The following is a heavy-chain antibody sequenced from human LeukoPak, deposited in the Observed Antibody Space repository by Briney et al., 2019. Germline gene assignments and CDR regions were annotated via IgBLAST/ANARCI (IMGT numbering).Heavy chain of an antibody. CDR1: GFTFSSYA. J-gene: IGHJ4*02. Sequence: GGSLRLSCAASGFTFSSYAMHWVRQAPGKGLEWVAVISYDGSNKYYADSVKGRFTISRDNSKNTLYLQMNSLRAEDTAVYYCAKDRRSIAARPGFDYWGQGTLVTVSS. V-gene: IGHV3-30*04. CDR3: AKDRRSIAARPGFDY. D-gene: IGHD6-6*01. CDR2: ISYDGSNK.